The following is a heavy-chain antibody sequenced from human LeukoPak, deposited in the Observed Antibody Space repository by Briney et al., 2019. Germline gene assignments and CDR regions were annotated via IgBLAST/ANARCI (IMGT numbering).Heavy chain of an antibody. V-gene: IGHV4-4*07. CDR2: IYCSGNT. J-gene: IGHJ4*02. D-gene: IGHD5-24*01. CDR3: ARGDGYNWGNFDY. Sequence: SGTLSLMCTVYAGSISGHYWNWIRQPEGRGLEWSGRIYCSGNTNSNPALESRVIMSMDASRSRFSLKVTSVTAADTALYYCARGDGYNWGNFDYWGQGTLVTVSS. CDR1: AGSISGHY.